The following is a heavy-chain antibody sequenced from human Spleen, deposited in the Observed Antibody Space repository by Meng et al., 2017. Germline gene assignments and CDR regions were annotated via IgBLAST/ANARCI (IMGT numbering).Heavy chain of an antibody. Sequence: LRLSCTVSGGSISSGSYYWSWIRQPAGKGLEWIGRIYTSGSTNYNPSLKSRVTISVDTSKNQFSLKLSSVTAADTAVYYCARGSIVAAGNYFDYWGQGTLVTVSS. CDR2: IYTSGST. CDR3: ARGSIVAAGNYFDY. V-gene: IGHV4-61*02. J-gene: IGHJ4*02. CDR1: GGSISSGSYY. D-gene: IGHD6-13*01.